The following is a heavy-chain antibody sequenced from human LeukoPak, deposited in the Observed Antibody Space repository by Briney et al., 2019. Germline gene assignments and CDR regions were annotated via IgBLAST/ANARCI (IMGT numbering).Heavy chain of an antibody. Sequence: ASVKVSCKASGYTFTSYAMHWVRQAPGQRLEWMGWINAGNGNTKYSQKFQGRVTITRDTSASTAYMELSSLRSEDTAVYNCARGYYDILTGLTVGRGTSENWFDPWGQGTLVTVSS. CDR3: ARGYYDILTGLTVGRGTSENWFDP. CDR1: GYTFTSYA. J-gene: IGHJ5*02. V-gene: IGHV1-3*01. D-gene: IGHD3-9*01. CDR2: INAGNGNT.